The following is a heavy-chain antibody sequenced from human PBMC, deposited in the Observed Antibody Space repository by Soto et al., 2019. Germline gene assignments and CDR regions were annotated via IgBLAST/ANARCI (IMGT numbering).Heavy chain of an antibody. Sequence: ASVKVSCKASGYTFTGYYMHWVRQAPGQGLEWMGWINPNSGGTNYAQKFQGWVTMTRDTSISTAYMELSRLRSDDTAVYYCARGHDILTGYYTAAADAFDIWGQGTMVTVSS. CDR3: ARGHDILTGYYTAAADAFDI. J-gene: IGHJ3*02. V-gene: IGHV1-2*04. D-gene: IGHD3-9*01. CDR2: INPNSGGT. CDR1: GYTFTGYY.